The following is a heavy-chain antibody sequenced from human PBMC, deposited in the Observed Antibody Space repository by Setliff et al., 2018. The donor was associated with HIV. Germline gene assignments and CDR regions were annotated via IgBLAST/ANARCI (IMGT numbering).Heavy chain of an antibody. CDR2: IIPILGVP. D-gene: IGHD3-22*01. V-gene: IGHV1-69*04. Sequence: ASVKVSCKASGYTFTSYYMHWVRQAPGQGLEWMGRIIPILGVPRYAQKFQGRVTITADKSTSTSYMHLSSLRAEDTAVYFCARGGDYDSSGYYVTWGQGSLVTVSS. CDR1: GYTFTSYY. J-gene: IGHJ4*02. CDR3: ARGGDYDSSGYYVT.